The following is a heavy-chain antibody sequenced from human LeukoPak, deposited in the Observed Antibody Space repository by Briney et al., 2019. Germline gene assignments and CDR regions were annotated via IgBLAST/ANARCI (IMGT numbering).Heavy chain of an antibody. J-gene: IGHJ6*03. CDR1: GDSISSSNCY. V-gene: IGHV4-39*07. CDR2: IYFSGGT. CDR3: ARGSYYYYYMDV. Sequence: SETLSLTCTVSGDSISSSNCYWGWIRQPPGKGLEWIGSIYFSGGTYYNASLKSRVTISVDTSKNQFSLKLSSVTAADTAVYYCARGSYYYYYMDVWGKGTTVTVSS.